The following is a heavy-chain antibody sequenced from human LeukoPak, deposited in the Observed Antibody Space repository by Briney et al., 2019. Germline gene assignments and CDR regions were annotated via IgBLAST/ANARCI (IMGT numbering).Heavy chain of an antibody. D-gene: IGHD4-17*01. V-gene: IGHV5-51*01. Sequence: GESLKISCKGSGYTFTNYWIGWVRQMPGKGLEWMGIMYPGDSDTRYSPSFQGQVTISADKSISTAYLQWSSLKASDTAMYYCARGDYGDYRVFYTLFDYWGQGTLVTVSS. J-gene: IGHJ4*02. CDR2: MYPGDSDT. CDR1: GYTFTNYW. CDR3: ARGDYGDYRVFYTLFDY.